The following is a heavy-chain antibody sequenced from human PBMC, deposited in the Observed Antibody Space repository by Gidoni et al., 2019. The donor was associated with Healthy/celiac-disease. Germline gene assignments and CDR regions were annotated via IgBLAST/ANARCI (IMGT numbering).Heavy chain of an antibody. CDR1: GFTFSSYS. V-gene: IGHV3-48*02. J-gene: IGHJ3*02. CDR3: ARRSAFDI. Sequence: EVQLVESGGGLVQPGGSLRLSCAASGFTFSSYSMNWVRQAPGQGLEWVSYMSSSSSTIYYADSVKGRFTISRDNAKNSRYLQMNSLRDEDTAVYYCARRSAFDIWGQGTMVTVSS. CDR2: MSSSSSTI.